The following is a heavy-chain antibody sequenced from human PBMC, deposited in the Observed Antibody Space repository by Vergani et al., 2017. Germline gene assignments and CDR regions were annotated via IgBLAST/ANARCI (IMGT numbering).Heavy chain of an antibody. J-gene: IGHJ5*02. CDR3: ARHAAYDDYSGSGVYNWFDP. D-gene: IGHD3-10*01. V-gene: IGHV4-39*01. CDR1: GGSISSSSYY. Sequence: QLQLQESGPGLVKPSETLSLTCTVSGGSISSSSYYWGWIRQPPGKGLEWIGSIYYSGSTYYNPSLKSRVTISVDTSKNQFSLKLSSVTAADTAVYYCARHAAYDDYSGSGVYNWFDPWGQGTLVTVSS. CDR2: IYYSGST.